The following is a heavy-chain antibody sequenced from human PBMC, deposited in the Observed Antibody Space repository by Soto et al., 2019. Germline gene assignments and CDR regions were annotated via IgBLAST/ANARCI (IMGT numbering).Heavy chain of an antibody. Sequence: SETLSLTCTVSGGSISSSSYYWGWIRQPPGKGLEWIGSIYYSGSTYYNPSLKSRVTISVDTSKNQFSLKLSSVTAADTAVYYCATRPYALLPSTYYYYYYMDVWGKGTTVTVSS. V-gene: IGHV4-39*01. CDR3: ATRPYALLPSTYYYYYYMDV. D-gene: IGHD2-2*01. J-gene: IGHJ6*03. CDR1: GGSISSSSYY. CDR2: IYYSGST.